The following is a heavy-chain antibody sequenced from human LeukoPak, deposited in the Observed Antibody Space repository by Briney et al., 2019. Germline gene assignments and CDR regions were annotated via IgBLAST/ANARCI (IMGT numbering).Heavy chain of an antibody. CDR3: ARRTVTKYYYYYYMDV. V-gene: IGHV1-18*01. Sequence: ASVKVSCKASGYTFTSYGINWVRQAPGQGLEWMGWISAYNGNTNYAQKLQGRVTMTTDTSTSTAYMELRSLGSDDTAVYYCARRTVTKYYYYYYMDVWGKGTTVTVSS. CDR2: ISAYNGNT. CDR1: GYTFTSYG. D-gene: IGHD4-17*01. J-gene: IGHJ6*03.